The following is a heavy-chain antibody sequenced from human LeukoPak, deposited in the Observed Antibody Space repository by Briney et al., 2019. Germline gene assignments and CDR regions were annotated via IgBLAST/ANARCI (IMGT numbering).Heavy chain of an antibody. CDR1: GGSFSGYY. CDR2: INHSGST. D-gene: IGHD3-22*01. CDR3: ARWGYYDSSGYFGY. Sequence: PSETLSLTCAVYGGSFSGYYWSWIRQPPGKGLEWIGEINHSGSTNYNPSLKSRVTISVDTSKNQFSLKLSSVTAADTAVYYCARWGYYDSSGYFGYWGQGTLVTVSS. J-gene: IGHJ4*02. V-gene: IGHV4-34*01.